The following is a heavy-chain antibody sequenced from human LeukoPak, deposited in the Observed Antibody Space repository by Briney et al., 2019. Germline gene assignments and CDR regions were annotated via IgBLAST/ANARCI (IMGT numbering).Heavy chain of an antibody. V-gene: IGHV3-48*01. CDR2: ISSSSSTI. CDR1: GFTFSSYA. CDR3: AREGSMTTVTPGAFDI. J-gene: IGHJ3*02. D-gene: IGHD4-17*01. Sequence: PGGSLRLSCAASGFTFSSYAMSWVRQAPGKGLEWVSYISSSSSTIYYADSVKGRFTISRDNAKNSLYLQMNSLRAEDTAVYYCAREGSMTTVTPGAFDIWGQGTMVTVSS.